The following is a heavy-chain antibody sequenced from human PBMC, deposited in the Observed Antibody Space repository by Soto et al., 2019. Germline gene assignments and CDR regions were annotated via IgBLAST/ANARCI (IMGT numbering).Heavy chain of an antibody. V-gene: IGHV3-7*01. CDR1: GFSINTYW. D-gene: IGHD2-15*01. CDR3: AAWDISNI. J-gene: IGHJ4*02. CDR2: INPEGNAK. Sequence: GGSLILSCSGFGFSINTYWMNWIRQTPGKGLEWVANINPEGNAKTYVDPVKGRFFVSRDNTRNSLDLQMTSLRVEDSAIYFCAAWDISNIWGRGILVTVSS.